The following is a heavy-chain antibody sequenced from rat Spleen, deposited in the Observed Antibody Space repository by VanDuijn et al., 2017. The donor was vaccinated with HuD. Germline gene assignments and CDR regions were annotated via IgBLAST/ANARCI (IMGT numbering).Heavy chain of an antibody. CDR3: STAGSGLDYYYAGGFDY. CDR2: ISIGGSNT. CDR1: GFTFTNYY. Sequence: EVQLVESGGDLVQPGRALKLSCAASGFTFTNYYMAWVRQAPIKGLEWVASISIGGSNTLYRDSVKGRFTVSRDNAKSTLNLQMDSLRSEDTATYYCSTAGSGLDYYYAGGFDYWGQGVMVTVSS. D-gene: IGHD1-6*01. J-gene: IGHJ2*01. V-gene: IGHV5-25*01.